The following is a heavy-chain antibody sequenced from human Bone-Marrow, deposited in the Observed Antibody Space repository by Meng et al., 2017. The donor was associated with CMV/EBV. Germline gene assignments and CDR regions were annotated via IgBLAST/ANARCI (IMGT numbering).Heavy chain of an antibody. CDR1: GFTFSSYG. V-gene: IGHV3-33*06. CDR3: AKDRGSAHNWNYVMDF. J-gene: IGHJ4*02. CDR2: IWYDGSNK. D-gene: IGHD1-7*01. Sequence: GESLKISCAASGFTFSSYGMHWVRQAPGKGLEWVAVIWYDGSNKYYADSVKGRFTISRDNSKNTLYLQMNSPRAEDTAVYYCAKDRGSAHNWNYVMDFWGQGTLVTVSS.